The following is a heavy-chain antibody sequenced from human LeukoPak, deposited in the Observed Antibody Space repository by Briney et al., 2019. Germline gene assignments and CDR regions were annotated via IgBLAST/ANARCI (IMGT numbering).Heavy chain of an antibody. V-gene: IGHV4-39*07. D-gene: IGHD5-18*01. CDR1: GGSISSSSYY. CDR3: ARDLYSWIQLGRFDY. J-gene: IGHJ4*02. CDR2: IYYSGST. Sequence: PSETLSLTCTVSGGSISSSSYYWGWIRQPPGKGLEWIGSIYYSGSTYYNPSLKSRVTISVDTSKNQFSLKLSSETAADTAVYYCARDLYSWIQLGRFDYWGQGTLVTVSS.